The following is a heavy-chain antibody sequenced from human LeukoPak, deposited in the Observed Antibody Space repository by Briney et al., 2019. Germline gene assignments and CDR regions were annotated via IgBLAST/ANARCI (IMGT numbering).Heavy chain of an antibody. D-gene: IGHD2-8*01. J-gene: IGHJ1*01. Sequence: SETLSLTCTVSGGSISSYYWSWIRQPPGEGLEWIGYIYYSGSTNYNPSLKSRVTISADTSKNQFSLRLSSVTAADTAVYYCARIGVGGHFQHWGQGTLVTVSS. V-gene: IGHV4-59*01. CDR1: GGSISSYY. CDR3: ARIGVGGHFQH. CDR2: IYYSGST.